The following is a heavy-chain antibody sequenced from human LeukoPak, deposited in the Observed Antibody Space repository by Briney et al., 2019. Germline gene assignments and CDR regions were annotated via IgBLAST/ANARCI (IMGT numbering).Heavy chain of an antibody. CDR3: EREGIGYCSSTSCYFDY. CDR2: IWYDGSNK. J-gene: IGHJ4*02. D-gene: IGHD2-2*01. CDR1: GFTFSQYA. Sequence: PGRSLRLSCAASGFTFSQYAMHWVRQAPGKGLEWVAVIWYDGSNKYYADSVKGRFTISRDNSKNTLYLQMNSLRAEDTAVYYCEREGIGYCSSTSCYFDYWGQGTLVTVSS. V-gene: IGHV3-33*01.